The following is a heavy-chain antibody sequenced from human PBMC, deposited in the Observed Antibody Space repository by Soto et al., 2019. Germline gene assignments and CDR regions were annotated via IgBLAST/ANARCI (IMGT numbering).Heavy chain of an antibody. D-gene: IGHD3-3*01. Sequence: SETLSLTCTVSGGSISSSSYYWSWIRQPPGKGLEWIGHIYYSGSTYYNPSLKSRVTISVDTSKNQFSLKLSSVTAADTAVYYCARVGLVPAKYDFWSGYHPGVFDYWGHGTLVTVSS. CDR1: GGSISSSSYY. J-gene: IGHJ4*01. CDR3: ARVGLVPAKYDFWSGYHPGVFDY. CDR2: IYYSGST. V-gene: IGHV4-30-4*08.